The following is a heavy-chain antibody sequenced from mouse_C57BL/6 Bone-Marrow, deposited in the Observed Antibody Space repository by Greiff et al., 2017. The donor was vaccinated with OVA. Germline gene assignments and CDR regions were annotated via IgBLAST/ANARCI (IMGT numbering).Heavy chain of an antibody. Sequence: DVMLVESAGGLVQPGSSMKLSCTASGFTFSDYYMAWVRQVPEKGLEWVANINYDGSSTYYLDSLKSRFIISRDNAKNILYLQMSSLKSEDTATYYCARGTYYSNYDDYWGQGTTLTVSS. CDR1: GFTFSDYY. V-gene: IGHV5-16*01. CDR2: INYDGSST. CDR3: ARGTYYSNYDDY. D-gene: IGHD2-5*01. J-gene: IGHJ2*01.